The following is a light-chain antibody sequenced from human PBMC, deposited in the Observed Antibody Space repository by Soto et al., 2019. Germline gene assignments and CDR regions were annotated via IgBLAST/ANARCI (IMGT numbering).Light chain of an antibody. V-gene: IGLV1-40*01. CDR2: GNN. J-gene: IGLJ3*02. CDR1: FANVGARYG. CDR3: QSYDNSLSGWV. Sequence: QSVLTQPPSVSGAPGQRVTIYCTGNFANVGARYGVHWYQQLPGTAPKVLIYGNNNRPSGVPDRFSGSQSGTSASLDITGLQGEDEADYYCQSYDNSLSGWVFGGGTKLTVL.